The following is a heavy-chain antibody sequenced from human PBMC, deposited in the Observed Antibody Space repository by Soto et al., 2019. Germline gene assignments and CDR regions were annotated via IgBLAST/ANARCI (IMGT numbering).Heavy chain of an antibody. V-gene: IGHV4-34*02. J-gene: IGHJ4*02. CDR3: ARGQSDYYVTSVPSYHYFDY. CDR2: INDSGST. Sequence: QVQLQQWGAGLLKPSETLSLTCGVDGGSFSGYYWSWIRQPPGKGLEWIGEINDSGSTKCNPSLKSRITISVDTSKNQFSLHLSSVTAADTAVFHCARGQSDYYVTSVPSYHYFDYWGQGTLATVSS. CDR1: GGSFSGYY. D-gene: IGHD3-22*01.